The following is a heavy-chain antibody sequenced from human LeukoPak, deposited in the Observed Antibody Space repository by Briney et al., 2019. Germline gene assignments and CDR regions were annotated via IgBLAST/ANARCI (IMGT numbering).Heavy chain of an antibody. J-gene: IGHJ5*02. CDR2: INRDGSIT. D-gene: IGHD3-22*01. V-gene: IGHV3-74*01. CDR1: GFTFSGSW. CDR3: AKDPQGYYYDSSGYP. Sequence: GGSLRLSCAASGFTFSGSWMHWVRQAPGEGLMWVSRINRDGSITTYADSVKGRFTISRDNSKNTLYLQMNSLRAEDTAVYYCAKDPQGYYYDSSGYPWGQGTLVTVSS.